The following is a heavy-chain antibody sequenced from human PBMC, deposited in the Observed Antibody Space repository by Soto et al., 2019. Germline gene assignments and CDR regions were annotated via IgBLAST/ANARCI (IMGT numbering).Heavy chain of an antibody. D-gene: IGHD2-15*01. Sequence: EVQLAESGGGLVQPGGSLRLSCAASGFDFSNSWIHWVRQGPGKGLVWVSHINSDGSGTTYADSVKGRFTISRDNAKNTVYLQMNSLRAEDTAVYYCAKDTAYAIDVWGQGTTVTVSS. CDR2: INSDGSGT. V-gene: IGHV3-74*01. CDR1: GFDFSNSW. J-gene: IGHJ6*02. CDR3: AKDTAYAIDV.